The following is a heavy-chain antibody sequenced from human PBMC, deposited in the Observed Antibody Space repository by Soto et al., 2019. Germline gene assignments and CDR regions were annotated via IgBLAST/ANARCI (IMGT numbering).Heavy chain of an antibody. J-gene: IGHJ1*01. Sequence: GGSLRLSCAASGFTFSSYAMSWVRQAPGKGLEWVSAISGSGGSTYYADSVKGRFTISRDNSKNTLYLQMNSLRAEDTAVYYCAKGTGYSSGWSRSYQHWGQGTQVTVSS. D-gene: IGHD6-19*01. V-gene: IGHV3-23*01. CDR3: AKGTGYSSGWSRSYQH. CDR1: GFTFSSYA. CDR2: ISGSGGST.